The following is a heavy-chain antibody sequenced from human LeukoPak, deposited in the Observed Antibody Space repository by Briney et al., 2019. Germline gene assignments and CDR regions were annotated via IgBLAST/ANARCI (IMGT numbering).Heavy chain of an antibody. D-gene: IGHD3-22*01. CDR2: IYSGGTT. CDR3: ASWSGLSSGYYYGPDS. CDR1: GFTFSDYY. Sequence: GGSLRLSCTTSGFTFSDYYMIGVRQAPGKVLEGGSDIYSGGTTYYADSVKGRLTISRDNSKNTLYLQMNSLRDEDTAVYYCASWSGLSSGYYYGPDSWGQGTLVTVSS. V-gene: IGHV3-66*01. J-gene: IGHJ5*02.